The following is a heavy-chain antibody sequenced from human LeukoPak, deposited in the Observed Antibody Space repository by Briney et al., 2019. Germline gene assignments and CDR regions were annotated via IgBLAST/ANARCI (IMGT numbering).Heavy chain of an antibody. CDR1: GFTFSSYG. CDR3: AKASAMIVVVSKHFDY. Sequence: GGSLRLSCAASGFTFSSYGMSWVRQAPGKGLKWVSTISDNVGRTYYADSVEGRFTISRDNSKNTLYLQMNSLRAEDTAVYYCAKASAMIVVVSKHFDYWGQGTLVTVSS. CDR2: ISDNVGRT. J-gene: IGHJ4*02. D-gene: IGHD3-22*01. V-gene: IGHV3-23*01.